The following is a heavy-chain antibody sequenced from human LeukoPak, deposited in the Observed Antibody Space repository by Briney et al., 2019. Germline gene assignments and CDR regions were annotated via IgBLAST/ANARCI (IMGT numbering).Heavy chain of an antibody. CDR3: ARGRDYGDYGRYYYYMDV. CDR1: GGSISSSSYY. V-gene: IGHV4-39*07. D-gene: IGHD4-17*01. Sequence: PSETLSLTCTVSGGSISSSSYYWGWIRQPPGKGLEWIGSIYYSGSTYYNPSLKSRVTMSVDTSKNQFSLNLSSVTAADTAVYYCARGRDYGDYGRYYYYMDVWGKGTTVTISS. J-gene: IGHJ6*03. CDR2: IYYSGST.